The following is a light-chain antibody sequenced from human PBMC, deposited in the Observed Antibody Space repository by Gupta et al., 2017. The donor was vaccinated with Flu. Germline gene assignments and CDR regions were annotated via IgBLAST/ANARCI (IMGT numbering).Light chain of an antibody. J-gene: IGLJ1*01. Sequence: QSALTQPASVSGSLGQSITLSCTGATSDIGGYNYVSWYQQHPGRAPKLMISEVSNRPSGVSTRFSGSKSGNTASLTISGLQAEDEADYYCNSYSASSTPYIFGTGTKVTVL. V-gene: IGLV2-14*01. CDR1: TSDIGGYNY. CDR2: EVS. CDR3: NSYSASSTPYI.